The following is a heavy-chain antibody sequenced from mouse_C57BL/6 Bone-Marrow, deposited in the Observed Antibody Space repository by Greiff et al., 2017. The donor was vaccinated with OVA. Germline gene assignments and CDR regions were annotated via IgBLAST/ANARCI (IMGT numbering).Heavy chain of an antibody. CDR2: ISSGGSYT. CDR1: GFTFSSYG. D-gene: IGHD1-1*01. CDR3: ARPYYGGYFDV. V-gene: IGHV5-6*02. Sequence: DVKLVESGGDLVKPGGSLKLSCAASGFTFSSYGMSWVRQTPDKRLEWVATISSGGSYTYYPDSVKGRFTISRDNAKNTLYLQMSSLKSEDTAMYYCARPYYGGYFDVWGTGTTVTVSS. J-gene: IGHJ1*03.